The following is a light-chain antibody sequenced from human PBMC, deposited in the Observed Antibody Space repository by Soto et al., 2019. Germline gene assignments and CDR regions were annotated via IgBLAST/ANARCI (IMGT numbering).Light chain of an antibody. CDR3: MQALQTWYT. CDR2: MGS. V-gene: IGKV2-28*01. CDR1: QSLLDSDGYKY. J-gene: IGKJ2*01. Sequence: DIVMTQSPISLPVSPGEPASISCRSSQSLLDSDGYKYLDWYLQKPGQSPQLLIYMGSNRATGVPDTFSGSGSGTDFTLKISSVEADEVGVYYFMQALQTWYTFGQGTRLEIK.